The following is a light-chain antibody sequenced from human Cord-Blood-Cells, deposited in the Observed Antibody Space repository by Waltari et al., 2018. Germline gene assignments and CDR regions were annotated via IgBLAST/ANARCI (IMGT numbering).Light chain of an antibody. V-gene: IGKV1-5*03. J-gene: IGKJ1*01. CDR3: QQYNSYWT. Sequence: DIQMTQSPSTLSASVGDRVIITCRASQSISSRLAWYQQKPGKAPKLLIYKASRLESGVTTRCGGGESGTEFTRTISSLHPDDFATYYWQQYNSYWTFSQGTKVEIK. CDR1: QSISSR. CDR2: KAS.